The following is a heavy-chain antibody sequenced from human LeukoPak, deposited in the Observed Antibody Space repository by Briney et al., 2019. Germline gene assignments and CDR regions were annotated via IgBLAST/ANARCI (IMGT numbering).Heavy chain of an antibody. CDR1: GFTFSSYD. Sequence: GGSLRLSCAASGFTFSSYDMTWVRQASGKGLEWVGRIRSKANSYATAYAASVKGRFTTSRDDSKNTAYLQMNSLKTEDTAVYYCTSLGSYLDWGQGTLVTVSS. V-gene: IGHV3-73*01. CDR2: IRSKANSYAT. CDR3: TSLGSYLD. D-gene: IGHD1-26*01. J-gene: IGHJ4*02.